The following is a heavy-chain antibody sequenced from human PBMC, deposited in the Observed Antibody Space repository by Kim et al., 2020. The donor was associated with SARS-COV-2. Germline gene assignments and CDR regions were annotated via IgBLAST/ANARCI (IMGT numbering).Heavy chain of an antibody. V-gene: IGHV3-23*01. CDR2: ISGGTSNT. Sequence: LEWVSAISGGTSNTFDAESLKGRFTISRDNSKHTLYLQMNSLSPEDTAIYYCTRGSTTSVHFYYGMDVWGQGTTVTVSS. CDR3: TRGSTTSVHFYYGMDV. J-gene: IGHJ6*02. D-gene: IGHD4-17*01.